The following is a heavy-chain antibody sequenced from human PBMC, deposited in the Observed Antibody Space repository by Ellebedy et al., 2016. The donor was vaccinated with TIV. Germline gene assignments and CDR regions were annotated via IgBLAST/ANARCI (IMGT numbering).Heavy chain of an antibody. CDR2: IIPIFGTA. Sequence: SVKVSXKASGYTFTNYYMHWVRQAPGQGLEWMGGIIPIFGTANYAQKFQGRVTITADESTSTAYMELSSLRSEDTAVYYCARVPPGAGNQFDYWGQGTLVTVSS. J-gene: IGHJ4*02. V-gene: IGHV1-69*13. CDR1: GYTFTNYY. CDR3: ARVPPGAGNQFDY. D-gene: IGHD6-19*01.